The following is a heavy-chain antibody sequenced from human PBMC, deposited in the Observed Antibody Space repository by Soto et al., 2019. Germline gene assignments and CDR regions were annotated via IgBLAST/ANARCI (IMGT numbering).Heavy chain of an antibody. J-gene: IGHJ6*02. CDR2: IYPGDSDT. CDR1: GYSFTSYW. D-gene: IGHD5-12*01. CDR3: ARSGEATISYPYYYYYGMDV. Sequence: PGESLKISCKGSGYSFTSYWIGWVRQMPGKGLEWMGIIYPGDSDTRYSPSFQGQVTISADKSISTAYLQWSSLKASDTAMYYCARSGEATISYPYYYYYGMDVWGQGTTVTVSS. V-gene: IGHV5-51*01.